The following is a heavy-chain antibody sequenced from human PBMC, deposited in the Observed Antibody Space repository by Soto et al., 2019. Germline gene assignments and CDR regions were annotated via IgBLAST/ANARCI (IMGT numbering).Heavy chain of an antibody. V-gene: IGHV4-34*01. D-gene: IGHD2-2*01. Sequence: SETLSLTCAVSGGSCGGYCCSWIRQIQGKGLEWIGEINQSANTKYNPSLMSRVTMSVDTSRNQFSLKLRSVTAADTAVYYCARPSYALNWDFHYGMQVWGQGTSVTSP. CDR2: INQSANT. CDR3: ARPSYALNWDFHYGMQV. CDR1: GGSCGGYC. J-gene: IGHJ6*02.